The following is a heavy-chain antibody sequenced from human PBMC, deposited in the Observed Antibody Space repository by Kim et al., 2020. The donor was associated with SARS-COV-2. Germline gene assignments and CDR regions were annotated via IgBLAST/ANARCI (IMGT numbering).Heavy chain of an antibody. CDR2: SGGSHK. V-gene: IGHV3-33*06. CDR3: ANFES. Sequence: SGGSHKYEADSVKGRFTISRDNSKNMVYLQMNSLRAEDTAVYYCANFESWGQGTLVTVSS. J-gene: IGHJ4*02.